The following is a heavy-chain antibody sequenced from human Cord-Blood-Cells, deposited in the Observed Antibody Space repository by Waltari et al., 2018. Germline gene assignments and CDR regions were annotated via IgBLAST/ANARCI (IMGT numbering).Heavy chain of an antibody. J-gene: IGHJ5*02. D-gene: IGHD2-2*01. Sequence: QVQLQESGPGLVKPSETLSLTCTVSGYSISSGYYWGWIRQPPGKGLEWIGSIHHSGSTYYNPSLKSRVTISVDTSKNQFSLKLSSVTAADTAVYYCASGVVVPANYWFDPWGQGTLVTVSS. CDR2: IHHSGST. V-gene: IGHV4-38-2*02. CDR1: GYSISSGYY. CDR3: ASGVVVPANYWFDP.